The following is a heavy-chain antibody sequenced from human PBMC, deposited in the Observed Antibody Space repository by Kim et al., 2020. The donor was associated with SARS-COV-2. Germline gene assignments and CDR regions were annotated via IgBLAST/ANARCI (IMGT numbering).Heavy chain of an antibody. CDR1: GFTFSSYA. CDR2: ISGSGGST. D-gene: IGHD2-2*01. CDR3: AKDPTLGYCSSTSCQEFLPDY. Sequence: GGSLRLSCAASGFTFSSYAMSWVRQAPGKGLEWVSAISGSGGSTYYADSVKGRFTISRDNSKNTLYLQMNSLRAEDTAVYYCAKDPTLGYCSSTSCQEFLPDYWGQGTLVTVSS. V-gene: IGHV3-23*01. J-gene: IGHJ4*02.